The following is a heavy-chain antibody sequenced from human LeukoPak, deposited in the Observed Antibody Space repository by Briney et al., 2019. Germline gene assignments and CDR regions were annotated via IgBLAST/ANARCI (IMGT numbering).Heavy chain of an antibody. V-gene: IGHV3-66*01. CDR3: ATQNDFYCSGGSCYVLDPDAFDI. D-gene: IGHD2-15*01. CDR2: IYSGGST. Sequence: GGSLRLSCAASEFSVGSNYMTWVRQAPGKGLEWVSLIYSGGSTYYADSVKGRFTISRDNSKNTLYLQMNSLRAGDTALYYCATQNDFYCSGGSCYVLDPDAFDIWGQGTMVTVSS. J-gene: IGHJ3*02. CDR1: EFSVGSNY.